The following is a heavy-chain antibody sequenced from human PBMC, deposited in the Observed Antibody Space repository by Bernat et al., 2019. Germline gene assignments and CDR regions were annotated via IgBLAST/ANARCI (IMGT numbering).Heavy chain of an antibody. D-gene: IGHD3-3*01. Sequence: VQLVESGGGVVQPGRSLRLSCAASGFTFSSYGMHWVRQAPGKGLVWVSRIKGDGSSSNYADSVKGRFTISRDNAKNTLYLQLNSLRTEDTAVYYCGRQYDHWGQGTMVTVSS. CDR3: GRQYDH. CDR2: IKGDGSSS. V-gene: IGHV3-74*02. J-gene: IGHJ4*02. CDR1: GFTFSSYG.